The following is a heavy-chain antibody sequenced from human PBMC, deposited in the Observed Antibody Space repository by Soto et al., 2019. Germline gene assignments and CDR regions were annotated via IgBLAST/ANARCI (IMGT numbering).Heavy chain of an antibody. D-gene: IGHD6-19*01. CDR3: GKFSDIEVPGMGDWFDP. Sequence: QVQLEESGGGVVQPGRSLRLSCKASGFTFTSYGMHWVRQAPGKGLEWVALISYDGSDKLYADSVVGRFTISRDNSKNTVYLQMNSRRIEDTSMYHCGKFSDIEVPGMGDWFDPWGQGTLVNGTS. CDR1: GFTFTSYG. V-gene: IGHV3-30*18. CDR2: ISYDGSDK. J-gene: IGHJ5*02.